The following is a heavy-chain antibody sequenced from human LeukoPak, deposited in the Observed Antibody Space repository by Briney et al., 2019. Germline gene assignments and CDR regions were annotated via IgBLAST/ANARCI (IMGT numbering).Heavy chain of an antibody. V-gene: IGHV1-18*01. D-gene: IGHD3-22*01. CDR1: GYTFTSYG. J-gene: IGHJ5*02. CDR3: ARSPLNYYYDSSGYYH. Sequence: ASVTVSFKASGYTFTSYGISWVRQAPGQGLEWMGWISAYNGNTNYAQKLQGRVTMTTDTSTSTAYMELRSLRSDDTAVYYCARSPLNYYYDSSGYYHWGQGTLVTVSS. CDR2: ISAYNGNT.